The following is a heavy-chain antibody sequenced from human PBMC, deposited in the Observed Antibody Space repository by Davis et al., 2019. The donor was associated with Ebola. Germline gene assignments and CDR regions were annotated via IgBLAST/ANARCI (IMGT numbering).Heavy chain of an antibody. CDR1: GFTFSDYY. CDR2: ISSNSTNK. V-gene: IGHV3-11*06. Sequence: GESLKISCAASGFTFSDYYMSWIRQAPGKGPEWVSYISSNSTNKKYADSVKGRFTISRDDAKNSLYLQMNSLGAEDTAVYYCAREAYYYDRTGYYYEIPDFFDYWGQGTLVTVSS. CDR3: AREAYYYDRTGYYYEIPDFFDY. D-gene: IGHD3-22*01. J-gene: IGHJ4*02.